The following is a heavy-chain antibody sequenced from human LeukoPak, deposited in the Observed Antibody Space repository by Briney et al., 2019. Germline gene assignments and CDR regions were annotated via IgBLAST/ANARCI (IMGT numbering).Heavy chain of an antibody. CDR1: GFTFDDYA. J-gene: IGHJ6*02. CDR2: ISWNSGSI. Sequence: PGRSLRLSCAASGFTFDDYAMHWVRQAPGKGLEWVSGISWNSGSINYADSVKGRFTISRDNAKNSLYLQMNSLRAEDTALYYCAKDLGLVSGSHYYHYGVDVWGQGTTVTVSS. V-gene: IGHV3-9*01. D-gene: IGHD3-10*01. CDR3: AKDLGLVSGSHYYHYGVDV.